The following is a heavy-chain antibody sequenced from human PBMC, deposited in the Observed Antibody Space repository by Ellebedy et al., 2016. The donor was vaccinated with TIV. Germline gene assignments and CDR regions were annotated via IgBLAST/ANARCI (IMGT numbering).Heavy chain of an antibody. CDR2: IYSGGST. CDR1: AFSVSSNY. J-gene: IGHJ4*02. V-gene: IGHV3-53*01. D-gene: IGHD3/OR15-3a*01. CDR3: ARVDLGLAFDY. Sequence: GGSLRLSCAVSAFSVSSNYMSWVRQAPGKGLEWVSIIYSGGSTYYADSVKGRFTISRGNSKNTLHLQMNSLRAEDTAVYYCARVDLGLAFDYWGRGTLVTVSS.